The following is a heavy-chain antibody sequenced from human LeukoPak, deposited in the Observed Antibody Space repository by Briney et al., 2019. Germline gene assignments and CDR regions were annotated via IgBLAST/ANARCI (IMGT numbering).Heavy chain of an antibody. CDR1: GYTFTGYY. J-gene: IGHJ4*02. V-gene: IGHV1-18*04. D-gene: IGHD2-8*01. Sequence: ASVKVSCKASGYTFTGYYMHWVRQAPGQGLEWMGWISAYNGNTNYAQKLQGRVTMTTDTSTSTAYMELRSLRSDDTAVYYCARASSMAPYYFDYWGQGTLVTVSS. CDR2: ISAYNGNT. CDR3: ARASSMAPYYFDY.